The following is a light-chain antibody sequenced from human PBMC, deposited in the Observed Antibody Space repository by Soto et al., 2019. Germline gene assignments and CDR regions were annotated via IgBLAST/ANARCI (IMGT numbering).Light chain of an antibody. CDR1: QNINTY. CDR3: QQSFSNMFT. J-gene: IGKJ4*01. V-gene: IGKV1-39*01. CDR2: LAS. Sequence: IQVTQSPSSLSASVGDRVTITCRASQNINTYLNWYRQKSGKAPELLIFLASTLQTGVPSRFSGSGSGTNFSLTISGLQPDDFATYCCQQSFSNMFTFGGGAKGQI.